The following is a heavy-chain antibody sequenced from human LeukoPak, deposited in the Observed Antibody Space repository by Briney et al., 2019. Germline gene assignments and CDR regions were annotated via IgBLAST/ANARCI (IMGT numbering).Heavy chain of an antibody. CDR1: GYTFTSYD. CDR2: MNPNSGNT. J-gene: IGHJ5*02. CDR3: ARLVAARLSWFDP. D-gene: IGHD6-6*01. Sequence: ASVKVSCKASGYTFTSYDINWVRQAPGQGLEWMGWMNPNSGNTGYAQKFQGRVTMTRNTSISTAYMELSSLRSEDTAVYYCARLVAARLSWFDPWGQGTLVTVSS. V-gene: IGHV1-8*01.